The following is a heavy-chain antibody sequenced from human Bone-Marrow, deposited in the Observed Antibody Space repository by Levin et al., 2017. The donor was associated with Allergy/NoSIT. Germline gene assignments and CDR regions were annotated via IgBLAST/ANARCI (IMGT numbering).Heavy chain of an antibody. V-gene: IGHV3-23*01. CDR1: GFTFNTYA. CDR3: ARGAYSFDY. CDR2: ISGAGGST. J-gene: IGHJ4*02. Sequence: GGSLRLSCAASGFTFNTYAMTWVRQAPGKGLEWFSAISGAGGSTYYADSVKGRFTISRDNSKDTLYLQINGLRVDDTAVYYCARGAYSFDYWGQGALVTVSS.